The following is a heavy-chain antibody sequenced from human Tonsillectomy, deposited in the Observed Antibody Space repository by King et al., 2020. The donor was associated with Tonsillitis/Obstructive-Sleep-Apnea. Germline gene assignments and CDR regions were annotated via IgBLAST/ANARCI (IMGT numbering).Heavy chain of an antibody. D-gene: IGHD2-21*02. Sequence: QLQESGPGLVKPSETLSLTCTVSGGPISSSSYYWGWIRQPPGKGLEWIGSIYYSGSTYYNPSLKSRVTISVDTSKHQFSLKLRSVTAADTAVYYCARQIVVVVTASRTYAFDYWGQGTLVTVSS. CDR3: ARQIVVVVTASRTYAFDY. CDR2: IYYSGST. CDR1: GGPISSSSYY. V-gene: IGHV4-39*01. J-gene: IGHJ4*02.